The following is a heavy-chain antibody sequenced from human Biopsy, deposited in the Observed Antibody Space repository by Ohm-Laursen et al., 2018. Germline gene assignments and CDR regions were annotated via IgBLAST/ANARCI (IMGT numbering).Heavy chain of an antibody. CDR2: INHRGRT. CDR3: VRGVDYYDPYHYYALDV. Sequence: SQTLSLTWAVYGESFNGYYWSWIRQTPGKGLEWIGEINHRGRTNYNPSHKSRVTISVDTSKNQFSLMVRLVTAADTAVYYCVRGVDYYDPYHYYALDVWGQGTTVTVSS. CDR1: GESFNGYY. D-gene: IGHD3-22*01. J-gene: IGHJ6*02. V-gene: IGHV4-34*01.